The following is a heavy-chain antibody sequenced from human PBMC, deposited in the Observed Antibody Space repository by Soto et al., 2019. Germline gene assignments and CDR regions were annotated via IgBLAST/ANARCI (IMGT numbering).Heavy chain of an antibody. CDR1: RFRVSSLA. CDR3: ARGFPAGKGSPPDF. D-gene: IGHD6-13*01. CDR2: ISGSGGST. J-gene: IGHJ4*02. V-gene: IGHV3-23*01. Sequence: PGGWLGIAXAASRFRVSSLAMSGARKAPGKGLDWVSAISGSGGSTYSADSVKGRFTISRDNSKNTLYLQMSSLRAEDTAVYYCARGFPAGKGSPPDFWGQGSLVTVS.